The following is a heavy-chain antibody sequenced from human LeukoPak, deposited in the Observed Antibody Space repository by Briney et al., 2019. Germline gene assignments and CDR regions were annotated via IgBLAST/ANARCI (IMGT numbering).Heavy chain of an antibody. CDR2: IRFSAGMT. V-gene: IGHV3-23*01. CDR1: GFPFSSHA. CDR3: PKEEVPNDY. J-gene: IGHJ4*02. Sequence: GGCLRLSCEVSGFPFSSHAMSWVRQAPGRGLEWVSGIRFSAGMTYYADSVQGRFIISRDNSKNTVYLQMDSLRAEDTAVYYCPKEEVPNDYWGQGNLVTVSS.